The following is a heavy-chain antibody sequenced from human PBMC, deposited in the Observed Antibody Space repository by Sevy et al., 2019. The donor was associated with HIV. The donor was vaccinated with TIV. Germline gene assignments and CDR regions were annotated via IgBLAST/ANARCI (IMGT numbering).Heavy chain of an antibody. D-gene: IGHD3-22*01. V-gene: IGHV1-24*01. J-gene: IGHJ4*02. CDR2: FDPEDGER. Sequence: ASVKVSCRISRYSLNKFSMHWVRQAPGKGLEWMGSFDPEDGERIYAQKFQGRFSMTEDTSTDTAYMGLSSLRPDVTAVYYCAITREYYSDTSGYFDYWGQGTLVTVSS. CDR1: RYSLNKFS. CDR3: AITREYYSDTSGYFDY.